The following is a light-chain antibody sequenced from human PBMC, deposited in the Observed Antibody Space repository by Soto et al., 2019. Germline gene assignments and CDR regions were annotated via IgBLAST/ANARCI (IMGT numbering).Light chain of an antibody. CDR3: QQSFRTPQT. J-gene: IGKJ1*01. CDR2: GAS. Sequence: ESQVTQSPSTRCGSVGGRGTIGCRASQTIGSWLAWYQQKKGKAPKFLIYGASTLESGVPSRFSGTVYGTDFNLPITSLQPADFATYYCQQSFRTPQTFGQGTQVDIK. V-gene: IGKV1-39*01. CDR1: QTIGSW.